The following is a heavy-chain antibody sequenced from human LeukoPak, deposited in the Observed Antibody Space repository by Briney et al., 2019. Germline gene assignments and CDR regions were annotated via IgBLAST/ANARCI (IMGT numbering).Heavy chain of an antibody. V-gene: IGHV1-2*02. D-gene: IGHD3-22*01. CDR1: GSTFSSYD. CDR2: INPNSGGT. Sequence: ASVKVSCKASGSTFSSYDINWVRQATGQGLEWMGWINPNSGGTNYAQKFQGRVTMTRDTSISTAYMELSRLRSDDTAVYYCARGPHITMIVVGTEAGARYNWFDPWGQGTLVTVSS. J-gene: IGHJ5*02. CDR3: ARGPHITMIVVGTEAGARYNWFDP.